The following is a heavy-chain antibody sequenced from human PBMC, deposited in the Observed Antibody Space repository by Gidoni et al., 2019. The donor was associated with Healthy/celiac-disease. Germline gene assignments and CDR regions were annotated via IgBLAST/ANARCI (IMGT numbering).Heavy chain of an antibody. J-gene: IGHJ6*02. V-gene: IGHV3-30*18. D-gene: IGHD4-17*01. CDR1: GFTFSSYG. CDR3: AKDTDYVYYYGMDV. CDR2: ISYDGSNK. Sequence: QVQLVESGGGVVQPGRSLRLSCAVSGFTFSSYGFHWVRQAPGKGLEWVAVISYDGSNKYYADSVKGRFTISRDNSKNTLYLQMNSLRAEDTAVYYCAKDTDYVYYYGMDVWGQGTTVTVSS.